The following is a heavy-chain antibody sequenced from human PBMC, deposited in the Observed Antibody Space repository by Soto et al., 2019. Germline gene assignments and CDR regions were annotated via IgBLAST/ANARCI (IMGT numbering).Heavy chain of an antibody. D-gene: IGHD1-26*01. V-gene: IGHV3-23*01. CDR3: AKRGSGSQFDY. Sequence: EVQLLESGGGLVQPGGSLRLSCAASGFTFSSNAMSWVRQAPGKGLEWVSVISGSGGSTYYADSVKGRFTISRDNSKNTLYLQMNSLRAEDTAVHYCAKRGSGSQFDYWGQGTLVTVSS. CDR2: ISGSGGST. CDR1: GFTFSSNA. J-gene: IGHJ4*02.